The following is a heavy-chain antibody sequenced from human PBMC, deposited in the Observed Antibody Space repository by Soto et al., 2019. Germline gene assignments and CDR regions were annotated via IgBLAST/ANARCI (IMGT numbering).Heavy chain of an antibody. D-gene: IGHD3-10*01. V-gene: IGHV3-23*01. CDR2: ISGSGDTT. CDR3: AKSLRPFGGPFDY. Sequence: EVQQLGSGGGLVQPGGSLRISCTASGLTFNTYHMSWVRQAPGKGLEWVSAISGSGDTTYYAESVKGRFTISRDNSKNTLYLQMNSLRDEDTAVYYCAKSLRPFGGPFDYWGQGTLVTVSS. J-gene: IGHJ4*02. CDR1: GLTFNTYH.